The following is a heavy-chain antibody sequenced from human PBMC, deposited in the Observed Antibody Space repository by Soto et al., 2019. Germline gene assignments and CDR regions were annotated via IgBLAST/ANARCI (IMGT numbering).Heavy chain of an antibody. D-gene: IGHD2-2*01. CDR2: IDPSDSYT. Sequence: PGESLKISCKGSGYSFTSYWISWVRQMPGKGLEWMGRIDPSDSYTNYSPSFQGHVTISADKSISTAYLQWSSLKASDTAMYYCARRCSSTSCYDSQPHGMDVWGQGTTVTV. CDR3: ARRCSSTSCYDSQPHGMDV. J-gene: IGHJ6*02. V-gene: IGHV5-10-1*01. CDR1: GYSFTSYW.